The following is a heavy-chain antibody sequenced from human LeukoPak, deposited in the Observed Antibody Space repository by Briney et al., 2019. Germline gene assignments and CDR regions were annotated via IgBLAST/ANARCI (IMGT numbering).Heavy chain of an antibody. Sequence: VESLKTYRKGSGYSFTSYWIGLVRETPGKGLEWMGIIYPGDSDTSYSPSFQGQVTISADKSISTAYLQWSSLKATDTDMYDCASRGDYYDSSGYYYHFDYWGQGTLVTVSS. V-gene: IGHV5-51*01. CDR3: ASRGDYYDSSGYYYHFDY. CDR1: GYSFTSYW. J-gene: IGHJ4*02. D-gene: IGHD3-22*01. CDR2: IYPGDSDT.